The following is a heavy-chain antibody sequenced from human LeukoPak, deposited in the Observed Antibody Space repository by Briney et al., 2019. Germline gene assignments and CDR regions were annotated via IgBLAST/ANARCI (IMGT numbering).Heavy chain of an antibody. V-gene: IGHV4-39*01. CDR2: IYYSGST. D-gene: IGHD3-10*01. J-gene: IGHJ4*02. CDR3: AANSADYNSLGSSYKV. CDR1: GGSISSSIYY. Sequence: SETLSLTCTVSGGSISSSIYYCGWIRQPPGKGLEWIGSIYYSGSTYYNPSLKSRVTISVDTSKNQFSLKLSSVTAADSAVYYCAANSADYNSLGSSYKVWGQGTLVTVSS.